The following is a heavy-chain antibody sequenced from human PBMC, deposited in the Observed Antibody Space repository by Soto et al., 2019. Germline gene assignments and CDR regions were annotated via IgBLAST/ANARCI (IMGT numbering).Heavy chain of an antibody. CDR2: ISYDGSNK. J-gene: IGHJ1*01. Sequence: QVQLVESGGGVVQPGRSLRLSCAASGFTFSSYAMHWVRQAPGKGLEWVAVISYDGSNKYYADFVKGRFTISRDNSKNTLYLQMNSLRAEDTAVYYCAKTTGYTKWHFQHWGQGTLVTVSS. V-gene: IGHV3-30-3*02. CDR3: AKTTGYTKWHFQH. D-gene: IGHD3-9*01. CDR1: GFTFSSYA.